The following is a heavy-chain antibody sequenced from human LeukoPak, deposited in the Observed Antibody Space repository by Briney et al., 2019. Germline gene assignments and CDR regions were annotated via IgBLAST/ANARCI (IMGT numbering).Heavy chain of an antibody. V-gene: IGHV3-64*01. CDR3: ARVGIGDAFDV. CDR1: GFTFSSYA. CDR2: ITNNGGIT. J-gene: IGHJ3*01. Sequence: QAGGSLRLSCAASGFTFSSYAMHWVRQAPGKGLEYVSAITNNGGITYYANSVKGRFTISRDNSKNTLFLQMGSLRAEDMAVYYCARVGIGDAFDVWGQGTMVTVSS. D-gene: IGHD1-1*01.